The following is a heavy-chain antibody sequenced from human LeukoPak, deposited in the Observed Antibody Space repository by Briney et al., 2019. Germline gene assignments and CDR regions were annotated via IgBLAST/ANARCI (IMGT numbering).Heavy chain of an antibody. CDR1: GLTFRNTA. CDR2: VWYDGSNK. CDR3: ARSQDYGGNSPQDN. D-gene: IGHD4-23*01. Sequence: PGGSLRLSCAASGLTFRNTAMSWVRQAPAKGLEWVAVVWYDGSNKYYEESVKGRFTISRDDSKNTVYLQMNSLRVDDTAVYYCARSQDYGGNSPQDNWGRGTLVTVSP. J-gene: IGHJ4*02. V-gene: IGHV3-33*08.